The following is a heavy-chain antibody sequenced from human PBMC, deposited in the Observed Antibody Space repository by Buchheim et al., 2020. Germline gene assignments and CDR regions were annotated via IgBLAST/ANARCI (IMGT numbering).Heavy chain of an antibody. Sequence: EEQLVQSGAEVKKPGESLKISCKDSGYSFTSFWIAWVRQMPGKGLEWMGIINPADSDTRYSRSFQGQVTISADKSISTAYLKWSSLKASDTAMYYCARRVLVSDRGGCVDPWGQGTL. CDR2: INPADSDT. CDR1: GYSFTSFW. CDR3: ARRVLVSDRGGCVDP. J-gene: IGHJ5*02. D-gene: IGHD5/OR15-5a*01. V-gene: IGHV5-51*01.